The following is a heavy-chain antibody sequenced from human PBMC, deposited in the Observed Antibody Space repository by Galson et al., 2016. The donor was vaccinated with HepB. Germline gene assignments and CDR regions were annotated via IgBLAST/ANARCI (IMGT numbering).Heavy chain of an antibody. CDR2: ISYDGSNK. CDR3: AKGKGIVATTFDY. D-gene: IGHD5-12*01. Sequence: SLRLSCAASGSTFSSYGMHWVRQAPGKGLEWVAVISYDGSNKYYADSVKGRFTISRDNSKNTLYLQMNSLRAEDTAVYYCAKGKGIVATTFDYWGQETLVTVSS. J-gene: IGHJ4*02. V-gene: IGHV3-30*18. CDR1: GSTFSSYG.